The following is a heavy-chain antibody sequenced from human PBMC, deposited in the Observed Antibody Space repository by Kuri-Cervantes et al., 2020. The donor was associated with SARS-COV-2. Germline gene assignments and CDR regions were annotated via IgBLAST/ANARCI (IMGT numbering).Heavy chain of an antibody. V-gene: IGHV1-2*04. J-gene: IGHJ3*02. CDR2: INPNSGGT. CDR3: ARSTPCRRLAVISQGGAFDI. Sequence: ASVKVSCKASGYTFTGYYMHSVRQAPGKGREWMGWINPNSGGTNYAQKFQGWVTMTRDTSISTVYMELSRLRSDDTAVYYCARSTPCRRLAVISQGGAFDIWGQGTMVTVSS. CDR1: GYTFTGYY. D-gene: IGHD3-10*01.